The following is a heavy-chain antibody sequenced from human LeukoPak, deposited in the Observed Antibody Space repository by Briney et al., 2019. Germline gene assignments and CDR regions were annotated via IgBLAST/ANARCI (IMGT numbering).Heavy chain of an antibody. Sequence: PGGSLRLSCAASGFTFSSYAMHWVRQAPGKGLEWVSVIRDSGAETYYADSVKGRFTISRDNSRDTLFLHMNSLRVGDTAVYYCAKGATDSSYSPMAVWGQGTTVTVSS. D-gene: IGHD2-15*01. V-gene: IGHV3-23*01. CDR2: IRDSGAET. CDR1: GFTFSSYA. CDR3: AKGATDSSYSPMAV. J-gene: IGHJ6*02.